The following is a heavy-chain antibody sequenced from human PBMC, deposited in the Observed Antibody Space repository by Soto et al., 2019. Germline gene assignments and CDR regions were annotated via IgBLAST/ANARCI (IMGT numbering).Heavy chain of an antibody. CDR1: GGSISSGPDY. CDR3: ATRQFASRIYYDS. D-gene: IGHD3-10*01. V-gene: IGHV4-39*01. J-gene: IGHJ4*02. Sequence: PSETLSLTCTASGGSISSGPDYWGWIRQPPGKGLEWIGSFYYGGSTLYNPSLKSRVTMSVDTSKNQFSLKLSSVTAADTAVYYCATRQFASRIYYDSWGQGTLVTVSS. CDR2: FYYGGST.